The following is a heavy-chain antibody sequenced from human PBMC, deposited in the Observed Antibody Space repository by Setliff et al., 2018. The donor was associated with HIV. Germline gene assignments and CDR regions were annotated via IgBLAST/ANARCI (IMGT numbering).Heavy chain of an antibody. Sequence: SETLSLTCSVSNGSINGYYWTWIRQPPGKGLEWIGYISHTGSTNFNPSLKSRVTISVDTSKNQFSLKLSSVTAADTAVYYCARLSGDRGLYYYYYMDVWGKGTTVTVSS. V-gene: IGHV4-59*12. D-gene: IGHD7-27*01. CDR2: ISHTGST. J-gene: IGHJ6*03. CDR1: NGSINGYY. CDR3: ARLSGDRGLYYYYYMDV.